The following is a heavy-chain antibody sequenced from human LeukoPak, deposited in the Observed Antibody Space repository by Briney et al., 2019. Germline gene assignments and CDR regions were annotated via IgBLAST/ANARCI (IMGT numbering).Heavy chain of an antibody. CDR3: ARGGQYQLLFSWFDP. Sequence: SETLSLTCTVSGGSISSGGYYWSWIRQHPGKGLEWIGYIYYSGSTYYNPSLKSRVTISVDTSKNQFSLKLSSVTAADTAVYYCARGGQYQLLFSWFDPWGQGTLVTVSS. CDR2: IYYSGST. D-gene: IGHD2-2*01. V-gene: IGHV4-31*03. CDR1: GGSISSGGYY. J-gene: IGHJ5*02.